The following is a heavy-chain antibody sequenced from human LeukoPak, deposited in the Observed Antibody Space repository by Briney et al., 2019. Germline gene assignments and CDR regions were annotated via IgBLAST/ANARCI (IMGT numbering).Heavy chain of an antibody. CDR3: ARGGPYDSSGDFDY. CDR2: IIPIFGTP. J-gene: IGHJ4*02. V-gene: IGHV1-69*05. CDR1: GGTFSSYA. D-gene: IGHD3-22*01. Sequence: AASVKVSCKASGGTFSSYAISWGRQAPGQGLEWMGRIIPIFGTPNYAQKFQGRVTITTNESTSTAYMELSSLRSEDTAVYYCARGGPYDSSGDFDYWGQGTLVTVSS.